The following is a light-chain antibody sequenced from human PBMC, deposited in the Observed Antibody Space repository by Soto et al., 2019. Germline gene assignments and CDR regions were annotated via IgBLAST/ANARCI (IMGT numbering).Light chain of an antibody. CDR2: DAS. V-gene: IGKV1-5*01. CDR3: QHHITFPYT. J-gene: IGKJ2*01. CDR1: QTISSW. Sequence: DIQMTQSPSTLSASVGDRVTITCRASQTISSWLAWYQQKPGKAPDLLIYDASSLQDGVPSRFSGRGSGTEFTLTISSLQPDEFATYFCQHHITFPYTFGQGTKLEIK.